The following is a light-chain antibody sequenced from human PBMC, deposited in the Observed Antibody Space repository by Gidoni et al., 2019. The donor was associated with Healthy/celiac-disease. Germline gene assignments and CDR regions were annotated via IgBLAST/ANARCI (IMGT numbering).Light chain of an antibody. CDR1: QSVLYSSNNKNY. J-gene: IGKJ4*01. CDR3: QQYYSTPLT. V-gene: IGKV4-1*01. CDR2: WAS. Sequence: DIVMTQSPDSLAVSLGERATINCKSSQSVLYSSNNKNYLAWYQQKPGQPPKLLFYWASTRESGVRDRFSGSGSGTDFTLTISSLQAEDVAVYYCQQYYSTPLTFGGGTKVEIK.